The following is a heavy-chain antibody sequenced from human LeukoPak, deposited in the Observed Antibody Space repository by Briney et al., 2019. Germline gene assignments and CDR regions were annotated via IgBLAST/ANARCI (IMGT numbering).Heavy chain of an antibody. J-gene: IGHJ4*02. Sequence: ASVKVSCKASGYTFTSYGISWVRQAPGQGLEWMGWISAYNGNTNYAQKLQSRVTMTTDTSTSTAYMGLRSLRSDDTAVYYCARGPPYYYDSSGYYSPFDYWGQGTLVTVSS. CDR1: GYTFTSYG. CDR3: ARGPPYYYDSSGYYSPFDY. V-gene: IGHV1-18*01. D-gene: IGHD3-22*01. CDR2: ISAYNGNT.